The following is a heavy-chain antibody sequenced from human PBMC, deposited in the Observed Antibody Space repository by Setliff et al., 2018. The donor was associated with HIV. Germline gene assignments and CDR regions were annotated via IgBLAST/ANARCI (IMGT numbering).Heavy chain of an antibody. CDR2: INHSGRT. Sequence: SETLSLTCAVYGGSFSDYYWSWIRQPPGKGLEWIGEINHSGRTIQSPSLGSRVTISIDTSKNQFSLKLSSVSAADTAVYYCARDPVRPGYSSSWYVRWFDPWGQGTLVTVPQ. V-gene: IGHV4-34*01. CDR3: ARDPVRPGYSSSWYVRWFDP. D-gene: IGHD6-13*01. J-gene: IGHJ5*02. CDR1: GGSFSDYY.